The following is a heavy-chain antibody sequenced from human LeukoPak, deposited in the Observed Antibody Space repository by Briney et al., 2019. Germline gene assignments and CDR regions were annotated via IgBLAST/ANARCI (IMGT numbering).Heavy chain of an antibody. Sequence: PSGTLSLTCAVSGGSLSSSNWWRWGRQPPGKGREGIGEIYHSGSTNYNPSLKSRVTISVDKSKNQFSLKLSSVTAADTAVYYCASSLGFPYYFDYWGQGTLVTVSS. J-gene: IGHJ4*02. V-gene: IGHV4-4*02. CDR1: GGSLSSSNW. CDR2: IYHSGST. D-gene: IGHD5-12*01. CDR3: ASSLGFPYYFDY.